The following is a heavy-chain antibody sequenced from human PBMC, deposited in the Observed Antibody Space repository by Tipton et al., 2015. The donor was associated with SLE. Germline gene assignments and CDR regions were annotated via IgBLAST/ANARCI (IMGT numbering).Heavy chain of an antibody. J-gene: IGHJ4*02. CDR1: GYTFITYD. V-gene: IGHV1-8*01. CDR2: MNPYSGTT. CDR3: ARGPILYPRDY. D-gene: IGHD2-8*01. Sequence: QSGAEVKKPGASVRVSCKASGYTFITYDINWVRQATGQGLEWMGWMNPYSGTTGYAQKFQGRVTMTRNTSISTAYMELSSLRSEDTAVYYCARGPILYPRDYWGQGTLVTVSS.